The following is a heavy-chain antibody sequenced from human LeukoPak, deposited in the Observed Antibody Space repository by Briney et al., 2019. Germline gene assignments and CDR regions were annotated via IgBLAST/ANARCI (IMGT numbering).Heavy chain of an antibody. CDR1: GYTFTGYY. CDR3: ARDLGRMSSSWYRGVYGMDV. J-gene: IGHJ6*02. V-gene: IGHV1-2*02. Sequence: GASVKVSCKASGYTFTGYYMHWVRQAPGQGLEWMGWINPNSGGTNYAQKFQGRVTMTRDTSISTAYMELSRLRSDDTAVYYCARDLGRMSSSWYRGVYGMDVWGQGTTVTVSS. CDR2: INPNSGGT. D-gene: IGHD6-13*01.